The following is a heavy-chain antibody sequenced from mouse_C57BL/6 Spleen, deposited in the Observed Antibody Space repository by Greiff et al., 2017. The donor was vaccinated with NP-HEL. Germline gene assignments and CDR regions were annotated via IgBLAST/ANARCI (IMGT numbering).Heavy chain of an antibody. CDR2: ISNLAYSI. V-gene: IGHV5-15*01. CDR1: GFTFSDYG. Sequence: EVKLMESGGGLVQPGGSLKLSCAASGFTFSDYGMAWVRQAPRKGPEWVAFISNLAYSIYYADTVTGRFTISRENAKNTLYLEMSSLRSEDTAMYYCARHDSSGPDYYAMDYWGQGTSVTVSS. J-gene: IGHJ4*01. CDR3: ARHDSSGPDYYAMDY. D-gene: IGHD3-2*02.